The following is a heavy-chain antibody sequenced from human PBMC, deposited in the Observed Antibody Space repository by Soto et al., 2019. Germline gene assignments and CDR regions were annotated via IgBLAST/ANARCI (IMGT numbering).Heavy chain of an antibody. Sequence: DVQLVESGGGLVQPGRSLRLSCAASGFTFDDYAMHWVRQAPGKGLEWVSGISWNSGSIGYADSVKGRFTISRDNAKNSLYLQMNSLRAEDTALYYCAKDKGSSGWYFDYWGQGTLVTVSS. V-gene: IGHV3-9*01. J-gene: IGHJ4*02. D-gene: IGHD6-19*01. CDR3: AKDKGSSGWYFDY. CDR2: ISWNSGSI. CDR1: GFTFDDYA.